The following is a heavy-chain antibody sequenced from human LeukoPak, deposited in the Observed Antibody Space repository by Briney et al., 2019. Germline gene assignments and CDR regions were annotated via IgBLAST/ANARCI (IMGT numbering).Heavy chain of an antibody. CDR1: GFTCSSYA. CDR2: ISYDGSNK. V-gene: IGHV3-30*01. J-gene: IGHJ4*02. Sequence: GGSLRLSCAASGFTCSSYAMHWVRQAPGKGLEWVAVISYDGSNKYYADSVKGRFTISRDNSKNTLYLQMNSLRAEDTAVYYCARDSKTPVTHDYWGQGTLVTVSS. CDR3: ARDSKTPVTHDY. D-gene: IGHD2-21*02.